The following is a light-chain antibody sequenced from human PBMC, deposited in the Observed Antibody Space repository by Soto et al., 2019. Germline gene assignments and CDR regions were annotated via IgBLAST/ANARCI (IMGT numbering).Light chain of an antibody. CDR2: ENN. J-gene: IGLJ3*02. Sequence: QSVLTQPPSVSAAPGQKVTISCSGTSSNIGNNYVSWDQQFPGAAPKLLIYENNKRPSGIPDRFSGSKSGTSATLGITGLQTGDEADYYCGTWHSSLSTWVFGGGTKLTVL. CDR3: GTWHSSLSTWV. V-gene: IGLV1-51*02. CDR1: SSNIGNNY.